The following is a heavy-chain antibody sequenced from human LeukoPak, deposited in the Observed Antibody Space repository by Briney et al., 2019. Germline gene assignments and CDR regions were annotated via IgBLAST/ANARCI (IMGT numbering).Heavy chain of an antibody. J-gene: IGHJ4*02. V-gene: IGHV4-4*07. CDR1: GGSISRYY. Sequence: SETLSLTCTVSGGSISRYYWSWIRQPAGKGLEWIGHIYTSGTTNYNPSLKSRVTMSIDTSKNQCSLKLSSVTAADTAIYYCARDAKYYYGSRTYFFFEYWGQGTLLSVSS. D-gene: IGHD3-10*01. CDR3: ARDAKYYYGSRTYFFFEY. CDR2: IYTSGTT.